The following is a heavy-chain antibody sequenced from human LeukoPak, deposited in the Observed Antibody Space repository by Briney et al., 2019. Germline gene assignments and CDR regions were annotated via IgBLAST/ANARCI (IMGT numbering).Heavy chain of an antibody. V-gene: IGHV3-30*18. Sequence: PGRSLRLSCAASGFRFSSYGMHWVRQAPGKGPEWVAVISYDGSNKYYADSVKGRFTISRDKSKNTLDLQMNSLRAEDTAVYYCAKDGSITAAGGFDPWGQGTLVTVSS. D-gene: IGHD6-13*01. CDR1: GFRFSSYG. CDR3: AKDGSITAAGGFDP. CDR2: ISYDGSNK. J-gene: IGHJ5*02.